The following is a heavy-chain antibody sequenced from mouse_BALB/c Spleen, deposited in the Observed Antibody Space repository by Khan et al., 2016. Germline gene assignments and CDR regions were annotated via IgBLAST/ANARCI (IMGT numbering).Heavy chain of an antibody. V-gene: IGHV1S135*01. CDR3: ASELLWYAMNY. D-gene: IGHD2-1*01. Sequence: VQLQQSGPELVKPGASVKVSCTASGYTFISYNMYWVKQSHGKSLEWIGYIDPYNGGTNYNQKFKGKATLTVDKSSSTAYMHLNSLTSEDSAVYYCASELLWYAMNYWGQGTTVTVSS. CDR1: GYTFISYN. J-gene: IGHJ4*01. CDR2: IDPYNGGT.